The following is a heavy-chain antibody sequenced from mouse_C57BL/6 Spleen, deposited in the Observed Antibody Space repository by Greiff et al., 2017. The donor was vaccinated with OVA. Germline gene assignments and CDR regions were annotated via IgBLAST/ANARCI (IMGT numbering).Heavy chain of an antibody. CDR1: GYSFTDYN. Sequence: EVKLVESGPELVKPGASVKISCKASGYSFTDYNMNWVKQSNGKSLEWIGVINPNYGTTSYNQKFKGKATLTVDQSSSTAYMQLNSLTSEDSAVYYCARSGYGSRDWYFDVWGTGTTVTVSS. V-gene: IGHV1-39*01. D-gene: IGHD1-1*01. CDR2: INPNYGTT. CDR3: ARSGYGSRDWYFDV. J-gene: IGHJ1*03.